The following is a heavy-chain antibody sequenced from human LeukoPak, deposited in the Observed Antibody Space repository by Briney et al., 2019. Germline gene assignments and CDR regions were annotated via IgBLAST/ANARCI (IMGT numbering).Heavy chain of an antibody. CDR3: ARDLVGGESNFFLYYYYGMDV. J-gene: IGHJ6*02. CDR2: ISAYNGNT. D-gene: IGHD2-15*01. CDR1: GYTFTSYG. V-gene: IGHV1-18*01. Sequence: GASVKVSCKASGYTFTSYGISWVRQAPGQGLEWMGWISAYNGNTNYAQKLQGGVTMTTDTSTSTAYMELRSLRSDDTAVYYCARDLVGGESNFFLYYYYGMDVWGQGTTVTVSS.